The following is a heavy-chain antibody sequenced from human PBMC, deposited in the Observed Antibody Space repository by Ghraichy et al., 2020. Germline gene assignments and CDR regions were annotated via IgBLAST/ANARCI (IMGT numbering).Heavy chain of an antibody. D-gene: IGHD3-10*01. CDR3: AREVTVLRGVIRNYYGMDV. CDR2: IYYSGST. Sequence: SETLSLTCTVSGGSISSHYWSWIRQPPGKGLEWIGYIYYSGSTNYNPSLKRRVTISVDTSKNQFSLKLSSVTAADTAVYYCAREVTVLRGVIRNYYGMDVWGQGTTVTVSS. CDR1: GGSISSHY. J-gene: IGHJ6*02. V-gene: IGHV4-59*11.